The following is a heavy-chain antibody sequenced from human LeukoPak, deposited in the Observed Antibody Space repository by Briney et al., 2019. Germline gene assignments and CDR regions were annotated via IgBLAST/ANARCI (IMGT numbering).Heavy chain of an antibody. J-gene: IGHJ4*02. CDR3: ARDRSIMITFGGVIVGPFDY. V-gene: IGHV1-46*01. D-gene: IGHD3-16*02. CDR2: INPSGSST. CDR1: GYTFTSYY. Sequence: ASVKVSCKASGYTFTSYYMHWVRQAPGQGLEWMGIINPSGSSTSYAQKFQGRVTMTRDMSTSAVYMELSSLRSEDTAVYYCARDRSIMITFGGVIVGPFDYWGQGTLVTVSS.